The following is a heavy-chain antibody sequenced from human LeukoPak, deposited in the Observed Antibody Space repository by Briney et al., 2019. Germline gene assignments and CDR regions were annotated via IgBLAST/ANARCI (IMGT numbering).Heavy chain of an antibody. CDR2: IKQDGRTT. CDR3: ARSGNYRWDY. V-gene: IGHV3-74*01. J-gene: IGHJ4*02. D-gene: IGHD1-7*01. Sequence: PGGSLRLSCAASGFTFTSYWMHWVRQAPGEGLLWVSRIKQDGRTTSYADSVRGRFIISRDDAKNTVYLQMNGLRAEDTAVYYCARSGNYRWDYWGQGTLVTVSS. CDR1: GFTFTSYW.